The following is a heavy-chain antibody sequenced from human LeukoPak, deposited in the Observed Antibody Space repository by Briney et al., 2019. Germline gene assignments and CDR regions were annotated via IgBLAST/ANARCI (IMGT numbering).Heavy chain of an antibody. J-gene: IGHJ5*02. CDR2: IDPSDSYT. Sequence: GESLMISCKGSGYSFTNYWITWVRQLPGKGLEWMGRIDPSDSYTNYSPSFQGHVTISADKSISTAYLQWSSLKASDTAMYYCARHWFGESHNWLDPWGQGTLVTVSS. V-gene: IGHV5-10-1*01. CDR1: GYSFTNYW. CDR3: ARHWFGESHNWLDP. D-gene: IGHD3-10*01.